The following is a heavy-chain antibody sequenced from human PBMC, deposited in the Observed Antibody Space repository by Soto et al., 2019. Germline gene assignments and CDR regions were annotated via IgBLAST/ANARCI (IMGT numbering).Heavy chain of an antibody. D-gene: IGHD3-22*01. CDR1: GFTFSSYA. V-gene: IGHV3-30*14. CDR3: ARERSGYQHY. J-gene: IGHJ4*02. CDR2: ISYDGSNK. Sequence: QVQLVESGGGVVQPGRSLRLSCAASGFTFSSYAMHWVRQAPGKGLEWVAVISYDGSNKYYADSVKGRFTISRDNSKNTLYLQMNSLRAEDTAGYYWARERSGYQHYWGQGTLVTVSS.